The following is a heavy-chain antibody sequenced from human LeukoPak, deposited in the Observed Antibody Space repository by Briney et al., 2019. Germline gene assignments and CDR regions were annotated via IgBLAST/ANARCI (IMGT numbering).Heavy chain of an antibody. Sequence: GGSLRLSCAASGFTFSNYPMHWVRQAPGKGLEYVSAINSNGDSTYSADSVKGRFTISRDNSKNTLYLQMSSLRADDTAVYFCVKPNSAVAGTRYFDYWGQGTLVTVSS. CDR2: INSNGDST. CDR3: VKPNSAVAGTRYFDY. J-gene: IGHJ4*02. D-gene: IGHD6-19*01. CDR1: GFTFSNYP. V-gene: IGHV3-64D*06.